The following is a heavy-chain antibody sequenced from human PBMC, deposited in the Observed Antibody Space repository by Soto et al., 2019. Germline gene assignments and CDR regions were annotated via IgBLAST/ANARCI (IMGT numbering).Heavy chain of an antibody. J-gene: IGHJ4*02. D-gene: IGHD4-17*01. Sequence: QVQLMQSGAEVEKPGASVKLSCKASGYTLPSYFIHWVRQVPGQGLDWMGMINPSTGSTTYAQEFQGRLTLTKDPLTVAATTTFHMELSGLGSDDTAVYYCARRDFGDYDYFDYWGQGTQVTISS. V-gene: IGHV1-46*01. CDR1: GYTLPSYF. CDR3: ARRDFGDYDYFDY. CDR2: INPSTGST.